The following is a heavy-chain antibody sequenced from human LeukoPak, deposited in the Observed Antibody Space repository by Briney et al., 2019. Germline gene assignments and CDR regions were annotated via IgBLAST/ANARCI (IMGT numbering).Heavy chain of an antibody. Sequence: GESLQISCKGSGSRFTSHWIGWVRPMPGKGLEWMGIIYPGDSDTRYSPSFQGQVTISADKSISTAYLQWTSLKASDTAMYYCARVSKMAAAGPRGWFDPWGQGTLVTVSS. CDR3: ARVSKMAAAGPRGWFDP. V-gene: IGHV5-51*01. D-gene: IGHD6-13*01. CDR2: IYPGDSDT. J-gene: IGHJ5*02. CDR1: GSRFTSHW.